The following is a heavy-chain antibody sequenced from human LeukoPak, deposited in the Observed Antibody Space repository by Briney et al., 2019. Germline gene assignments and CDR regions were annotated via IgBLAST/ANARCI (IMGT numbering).Heavy chain of an antibody. CDR1: GFPFITYG. Sequence: GSLSLSFAASGFPFITYGMHWVRQAPGKGLEWVAVIWNDGSNKYYADSVKGRFTISRDNSKNTLYLQMNSLRAEDTAVYYCAKDDDYGDYDYWGQGTLVTVSS. V-gene: IGHV3-33*06. CDR3: AKDDDYGDYDY. D-gene: IGHD4-17*01. J-gene: IGHJ4*02. CDR2: IWNDGSNK.